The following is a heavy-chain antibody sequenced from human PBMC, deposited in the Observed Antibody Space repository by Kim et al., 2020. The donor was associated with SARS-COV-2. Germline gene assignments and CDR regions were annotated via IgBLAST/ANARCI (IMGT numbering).Heavy chain of an antibody. CDR3: ARRGGHRGFDP. V-gene: IGHV5-51*01. D-gene: IGHD3-10*01. CDR2: IHPDGSDT. J-gene: IGHJ5*02. CDR1: GYIFTDFW. Sequence: GESLKISCTASGYIFTDFWIAWVRQMPGEGLEWMGVIHPDGSDTRYSPSFQGQVTISADTSINTAYLQWSSLKASDSAMYYCARRGGHRGFDPWGQGSQVTVTS.